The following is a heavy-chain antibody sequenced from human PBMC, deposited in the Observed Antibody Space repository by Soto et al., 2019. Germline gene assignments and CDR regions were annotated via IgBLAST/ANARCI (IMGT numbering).Heavy chain of an antibody. CDR2: INSDGSTT. J-gene: IGHJ4*02. D-gene: IGHD6-19*01. V-gene: IGHV3-74*01. CDR3: ARGYSSGPDY. Sequence: EVQLVESGGCLVQPGGSLRLSCAASGFTFRDHWMHWVRQAPGKGLVWVSRINSDGSTTTYADSVKGRFTISRDNAKSTLYLQLNSLRAEDTALYYCARGYSSGPDYWGQGTLVTVSS. CDR1: GFTFRDHW.